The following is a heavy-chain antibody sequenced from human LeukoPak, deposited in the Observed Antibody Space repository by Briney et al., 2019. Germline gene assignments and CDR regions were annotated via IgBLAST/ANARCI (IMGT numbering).Heavy chain of an antibody. V-gene: IGHV1-8*01. CDR2: MNPNSGNT. CDR3: ASPPLLGGNDYFDY. D-gene: IGHD4-23*01. J-gene: IGHJ4*02. Sequence: ASVKVSCKASGYTFTSYDINWVRQATGQGLEWMGWMNPNSGNTGYAQKFQGRVTITADESTSTAYMELSSLRSEDTAVYYCASPPLLGGNDYFDYWGQGTLVTVSS. CDR1: GYTFTSYD.